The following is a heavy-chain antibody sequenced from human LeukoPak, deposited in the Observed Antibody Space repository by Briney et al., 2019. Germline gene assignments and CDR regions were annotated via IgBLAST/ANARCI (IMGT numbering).Heavy chain of an antibody. D-gene: IGHD4/OR15-4a*01. V-gene: IGHV3-66*01. CDR3: VRSVLS. CDR2: IYADGRT. J-gene: IGHJ5*02. Sequence: PGGSLRLSCAAPGFTVNNEYMYWVRKAPGRGLECVSLIYADGRTFYADSVKGRFTISRDNSRNTLDLQMDSLRAEDTAVYFCVRSVLSWGQGTRVTVSS. CDR1: GFTVNNEY.